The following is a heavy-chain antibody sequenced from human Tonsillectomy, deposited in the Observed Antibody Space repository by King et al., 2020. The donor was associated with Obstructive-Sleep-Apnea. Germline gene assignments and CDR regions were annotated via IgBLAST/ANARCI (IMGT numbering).Heavy chain of an antibody. V-gene: IGHV1-69*12. CDR3: ARDPRTDCSGGSCYSNWFDP. D-gene: IGHD2-15*01. Sequence: QLVQSGAEVKKPGSSVKVSCKTSGGTFSSYAISWVRQAPGQGLEWMGGIIPMFDTTNYAQKFQGRVTITADESTSTAYMELSSLGSEDTAVYYCARDPRTDCSGGSCYSNWFDPWGQGTLVTVSS. CDR1: GGTFSSYA. CDR2: IIPMFDTT. J-gene: IGHJ5*02.